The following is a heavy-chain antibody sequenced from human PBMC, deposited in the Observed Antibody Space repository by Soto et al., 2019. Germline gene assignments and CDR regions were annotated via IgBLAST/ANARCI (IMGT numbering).Heavy chain of an antibody. V-gene: IGHV4-31*03. Sequence: TSETLSLTCTVSGGSISSGGYYWSWIRQHPGKGLEWIGYIYYSGSTYYNPSLKSRVTISVDTSKNQFSLKLSAVTAADTAVYYCARAGASPTTPIDYWGQGTLVTVSS. D-gene: IGHD2-15*01. CDR1: GGSISSGGYY. CDR2: IYYSGST. J-gene: IGHJ4*02. CDR3: ARAGASPTTPIDY.